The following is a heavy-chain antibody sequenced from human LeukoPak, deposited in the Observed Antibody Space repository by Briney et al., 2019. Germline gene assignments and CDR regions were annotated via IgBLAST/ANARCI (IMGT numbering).Heavy chain of an antibody. Sequence: GGSLRLSCAASGFTFSSYWMHWVRQAPGKGLVWVSRINSDGSSTSYADSVKGRFTISRDNAKNTLYLQMNSLRAEDTAVYYCARVGGSSVDDAFDIWGQGTMVTVSS. V-gene: IGHV3-74*01. J-gene: IGHJ3*02. D-gene: IGHD1-26*01. CDR3: ARVGGSSVDDAFDI. CDR1: GFTFSSYW. CDR2: INSDGSST.